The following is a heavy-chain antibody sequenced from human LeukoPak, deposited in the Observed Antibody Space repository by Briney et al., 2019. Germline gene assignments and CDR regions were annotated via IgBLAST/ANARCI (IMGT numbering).Heavy chain of an antibody. Sequence: ASVKVSCKASGYTFSSYAMQWVRQAPGQRLEWMGWINAGNGNPKYSQKFQGRVSITRDTSANTAYMELSGLRSEDTAVYFCARETISSSWSHHYYGMDVWGQGTTVTVSS. D-gene: IGHD6-13*01. CDR2: INAGNGNP. J-gene: IGHJ6*02. CDR3: ARETISSSWSHHYYGMDV. CDR1: GYTFSSYA. V-gene: IGHV1-3*01.